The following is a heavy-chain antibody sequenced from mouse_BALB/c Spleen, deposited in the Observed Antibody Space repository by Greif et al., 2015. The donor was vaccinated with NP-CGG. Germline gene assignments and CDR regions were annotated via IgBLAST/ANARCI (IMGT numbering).Heavy chain of an antibody. V-gene: IGHV1-54*01. J-gene: IGHJ4*01. Sequence: VQLQESGAELVRPGTSVKVSCKASGYAFTNYLIEWVKQRPGQGLEWIGVINPGSGGTNYNEKFKGKATLTADKSSSTAYMQLSSLTSDDSAVYFCARYYDYDYAMDYWGQGTSVTVSS. CDR2: INPGSGGT. CDR1: GYAFTNYL. CDR3: ARYYDYDYAMDY. D-gene: IGHD2-4*01.